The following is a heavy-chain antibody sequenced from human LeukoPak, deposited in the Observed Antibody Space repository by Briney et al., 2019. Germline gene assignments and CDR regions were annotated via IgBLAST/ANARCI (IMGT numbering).Heavy chain of an antibody. CDR3: ARYSSNWYFDY. CDR1: GNTFTNNV. CDR2: INADNGNT. V-gene: IGHV1-3*01. Sequence: ASVKVSCKASGNTFTNNVIHWVRQALGHRLEWMGWINADNGNTKYSQKFQGRVTITRDTSASTAYMELSSLRSEDTAMYYCARYSSNWYFDYWGQGTLVTASS. J-gene: IGHJ4*02. D-gene: IGHD6-13*01.